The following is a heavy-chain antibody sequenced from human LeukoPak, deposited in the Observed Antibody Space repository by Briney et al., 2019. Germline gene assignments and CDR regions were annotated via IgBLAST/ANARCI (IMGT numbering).Heavy chain of an antibody. V-gene: IGHV4-59*01. CDR3: ARVSEEPYYDILTGSGRNYYGMDV. CDR1: GGSISSYY. D-gene: IGHD3-9*01. CDR2: IYYSGST. J-gene: IGHJ6*02. Sequence: SETLSLTCTVSGGSISSYYWSWIRQPPGKGLEWIGYIYYSGSTNYNPSLKSRVTISVDTSKNQFSLKLSSVTAADTAVYYCARVSEEPYYDILTGSGRNYYGMDVWGQGTTVTVSS.